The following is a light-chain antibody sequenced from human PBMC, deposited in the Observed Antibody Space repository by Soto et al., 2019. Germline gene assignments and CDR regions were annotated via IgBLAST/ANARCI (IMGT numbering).Light chain of an antibody. CDR1: ENDIGVYDF. CDR3: CSYAGGYTHYV. V-gene: IGLV2-8*01. J-gene: IGLJ1*01. Sequence: QSVLTQPPSASGSPGQSVTISCTGTENDIGVYDFVSWYQHHPGKAPRLIIYEVVQRPSGVPDRFSGSKSGNTASLTVSGLQAEDEADYYCCSYAGGYTHYVFATGTKVTVL. CDR2: EVV.